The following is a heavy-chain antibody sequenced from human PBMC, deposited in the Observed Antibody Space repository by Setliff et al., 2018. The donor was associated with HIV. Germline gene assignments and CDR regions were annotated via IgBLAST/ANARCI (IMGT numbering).Heavy chain of an antibody. CDR2: IIPILGIA. CDR1: GGTFSSYA. Sequence: SVKVSCKASGGTFSSYAISWVLQAPGQGLEWMGGIIPILGIANYAQKFQGRVTITADNSTSTAYMELSSLRSEDTAVYYCANYYYDSSGLFPRDAFDIWGQGTMVTVSS. J-gene: IGHJ3*02. D-gene: IGHD3-22*01. CDR3: ANYYYDSSGLFPRDAFDI. V-gene: IGHV1-69*10.